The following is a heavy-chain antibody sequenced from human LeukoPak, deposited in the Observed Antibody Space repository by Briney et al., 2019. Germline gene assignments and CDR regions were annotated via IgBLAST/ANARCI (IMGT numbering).Heavy chain of an antibody. CDR2: IYPADSDT. Sequence: RGESLQISCQGSGYSFTSYWIAWGRQLPGKGLEWMGIIYPADSDTRYSPSFQGQVTISADKSIAYLQWGSLKASDTAMYYCARRGYSGYDSPLGYWGQGTLVTVSS. J-gene: IGHJ4*02. D-gene: IGHD5-12*01. CDR1: GYSFTSYW. CDR3: ARRGYSGYDSPLGY. V-gene: IGHV5-51*01.